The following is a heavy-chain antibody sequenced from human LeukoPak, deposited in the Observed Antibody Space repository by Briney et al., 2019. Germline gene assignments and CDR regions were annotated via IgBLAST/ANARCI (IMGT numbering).Heavy chain of an antibody. J-gene: IGHJ6*02. CDR2: IIPIFGTA. Sequence: SVKVSCKASGGTFSSYAISWVRQAPGQGLEWMGGIIPIFGTANYAQKFQGRVTITADESTSTAYMELSSLRSEDTAVYHCARDNWNYGSSMDVWGQGTTVTVSS. V-gene: IGHV1-69*13. CDR1: GGTFSSYA. D-gene: IGHD1-7*01. CDR3: ARDNWNYGSSMDV.